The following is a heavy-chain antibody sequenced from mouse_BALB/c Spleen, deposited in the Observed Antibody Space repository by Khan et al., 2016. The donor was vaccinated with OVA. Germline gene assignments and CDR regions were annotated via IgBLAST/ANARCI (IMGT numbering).Heavy chain of an antibody. CDR2: IYPYNDVT. Sequence: VQLQQSGPELVKPGASVKMSCTASGYTFTSYVIHWVKQKPGQGLDWIGYIYPYNDVTKFNEKFKGRATLTSDKSSSTAYMELSSLTSEDSAVYYCARNYRFYVYFDSWGQGTTLTVSS. D-gene: IGHD2-14*01. J-gene: IGHJ2*01. V-gene: IGHV1S136*01. CDR1: GYTFTSYV. CDR3: ARNYRFYVYFDS.